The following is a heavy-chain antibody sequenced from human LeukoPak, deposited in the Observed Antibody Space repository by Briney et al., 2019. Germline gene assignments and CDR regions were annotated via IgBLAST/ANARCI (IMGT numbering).Heavy chain of an antibody. D-gene: IGHD3-16*01. V-gene: IGHV4-39*07. J-gene: IGHJ6*03. CDR1: GGFISSSSYY. Sequence: SETLSLTCTVSGGFISSSSYYWGWIRQPPGKGLEWIGSIYYSGSTYYNPSLKSRVTISVDTSKNQFSLKLSSVTAADTAVYYCARAYYDYVWGSGYYYYYYMDVWGKGTTVTVSS. CDR2: IYYSGST. CDR3: ARAYYDYVWGSGYYYYYYMDV.